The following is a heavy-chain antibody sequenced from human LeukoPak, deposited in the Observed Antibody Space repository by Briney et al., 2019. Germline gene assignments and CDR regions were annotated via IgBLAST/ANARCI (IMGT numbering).Heavy chain of an antibody. CDR2: IKQDGSEK. Sequence: PGGSLRLSCAASGCTFSSYWMSWVRQAPGKGLEWVANIKQDGSEKYYVDSVKGRFTIPRDNAKNSLYLQMNSLRAEDTAVYYCARELPLYGMDVWGQGTTVTVSS. CDR1: GCTFSSYW. V-gene: IGHV3-7*03. J-gene: IGHJ6*02. CDR3: ARELPLYGMDV.